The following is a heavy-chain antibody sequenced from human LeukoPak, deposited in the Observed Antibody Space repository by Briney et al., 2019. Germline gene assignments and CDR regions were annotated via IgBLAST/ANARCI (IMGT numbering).Heavy chain of an antibody. CDR1: RYSLTDKY. CDR2: INPNSGGT. V-gene: IGHV1-2*02. J-gene: IGHJ5*02. CDR3: ARAGGRSWFDP. Sequence: ASVKDSCKASRYSLTDKYMHWVRPAPGQGVEWMGWINPNSGGTNYAQKFQGRVTMTTDTSMSTAYMELSRLTSDDTAVYYCARAGGRSWFDPWGQGTLVTVSS.